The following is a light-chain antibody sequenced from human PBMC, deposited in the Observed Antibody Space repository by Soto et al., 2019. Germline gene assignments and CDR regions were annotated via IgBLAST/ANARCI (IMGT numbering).Light chain of an antibody. Sequence: DIVMTQSPDSLAVSLGERATINCKSSQSVLYSSNNKNYLAWYQQKPGQPPKLLIYWASTRESGVPDRFSGSGSGTDFTLTISSLQAEDVAVYYCQQYSSTMLTFDGGTKVEIK. CDR2: WAS. CDR1: QSVLYSSNNKNY. CDR3: QQYSSTMLT. V-gene: IGKV4-1*01. J-gene: IGKJ4*01.